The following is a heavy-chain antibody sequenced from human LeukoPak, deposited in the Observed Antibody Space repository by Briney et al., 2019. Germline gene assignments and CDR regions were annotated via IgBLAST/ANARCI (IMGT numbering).Heavy chain of an antibody. D-gene: IGHD4-17*01. Sequence: PSETLSLTCAVYGGSFSGYYWSWIRQPPGKGLEWIGEINHSGSTNYNPSLKGRVTISVDTSKNQFSLKLSSVTAADTAVYYCARDYGGYWGQGTLVTVSS. CDR2: INHSGST. CDR1: GGSFSGYY. CDR3: ARDYGGY. V-gene: IGHV4-34*01. J-gene: IGHJ4*02.